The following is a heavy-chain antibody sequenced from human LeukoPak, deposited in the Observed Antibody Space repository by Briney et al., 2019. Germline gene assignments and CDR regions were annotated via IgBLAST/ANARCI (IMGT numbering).Heavy chain of an antibody. CDR3: ATHKGVGAHNWGSPGPPFYYFDY. CDR1: GFTFSSYA. V-gene: IGHV3-23*01. Sequence: GGSLRLSCAASGFTFSSYAMSWVRQAPGKGLEWVSAISGSGGSTYYADSVKGRFTISRDNSKNTLYLQMNSLRAEDTAVYYCATHKGVGAHNWGSPGPPFYYFDYWGQGTLVTVSS. J-gene: IGHJ4*02. CDR2: ISGSGGST. D-gene: IGHD7-27*01.